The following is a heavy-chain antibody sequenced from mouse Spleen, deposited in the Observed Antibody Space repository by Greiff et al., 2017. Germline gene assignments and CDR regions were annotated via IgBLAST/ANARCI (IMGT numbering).Heavy chain of an antibody. CDR3: ARPSPIYYDYGDWYFDV. J-gene: IGHJ1*01. CDR1: GYSFTGYT. D-gene: IGHD2-4*01. V-gene: IGHV1-18*01. CDR2: INPYNGGT. Sequence: EVKLVESGPELVKPGASMKISCKASGYSFTGYTMNWVKQSHGKNLEWIGLINPYNGGTSYNQKFKGKATLTVDKSSSTAYMELLSLTSEDSAVYYCARPSPIYYDYGDWYFDVWGAGTTVTVSS.